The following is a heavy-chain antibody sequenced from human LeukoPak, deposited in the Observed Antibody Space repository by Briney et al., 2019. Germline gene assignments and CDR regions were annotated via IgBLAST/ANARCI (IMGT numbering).Heavy chain of an antibody. CDR1: GGSISSGDYY. D-gene: IGHD6-19*01. CDR2: IYYSGST. J-gene: IGHJ3*02. V-gene: IGHV4-30-4*01. Sequence: PSQTLSLTCTVSGGSISSGDYYWSWIRQPPGTGLEWIGYIYYSGSTYYNPSLKSRVTISVDTSKNQFSLKLSSVTAADTAVYYCARGLFSSGPDGSAFDIWGQGTMVTVSS. CDR3: ARGLFSSGPDGSAFDI.